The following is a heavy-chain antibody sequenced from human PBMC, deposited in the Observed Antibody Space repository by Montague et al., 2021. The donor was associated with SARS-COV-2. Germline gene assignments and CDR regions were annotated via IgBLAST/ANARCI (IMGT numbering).Heavy chain of an antibody. CDR2: IDWDDDK. J-gene: IGHJ4*02. D-gene: IGHD7-27*01. V-gene: IGHV2-70*11. CDR3: ARDWGCTHFDY. Sequence: PALVKPTQTLTLTCTFPGFSLSTSGMCVSWIRQPPGKALEWLARIDWDDDKYYSTSLKARLTISKDTSKSQVVLTMTNMDPLDTATYYCARDWGCTHFDYWGQGTLVTVSS. CDR1: GFSLSTSGMC.